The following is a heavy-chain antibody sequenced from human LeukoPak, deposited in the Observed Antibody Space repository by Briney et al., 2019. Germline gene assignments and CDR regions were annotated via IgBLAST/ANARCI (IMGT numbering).Heavy chain of an antibody. CDR2: ISAYNGNT. Sequence: ASVKVSCKASGYTFTSYGISWVRQAPGQGLEWMGWISAYNGNTNYAQKLQGRVTMTTDTSTSTAYMELRSLRSDDTAVYYCARELGSGFLEWLSRPGDYYYYMDVWGKGTTVTVSS. V-gene: IGHV1-18*01. D-gene: IGHD3-3*01. CDR3: ARELGSGFLEWLSRPGDYYYYMDV. J-gene: IGHJ6*03. CDR1: GYTFTSYG.